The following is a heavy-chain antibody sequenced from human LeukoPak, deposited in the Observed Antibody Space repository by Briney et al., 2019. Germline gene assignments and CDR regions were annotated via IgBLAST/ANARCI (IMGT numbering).Heavy chain of an antibody. CDR3: ARAGQGYCSSTSCYTPYYYGMDV. CDR1: GGSISSGDYY. Sequence: PSQTLSLTCTVSGGSISSGDYYWSWIRQPPGKGLEWIGYIYYSGSTYYNPSLKCRVTISVDTSKNQFSLKLSSVTAADTAVYYCARAGQGYCSSTSCYTPYYYGMDVWGQGTTVTVSS. V-gene: IGHV4-30-4*01. J-gene: IGHJ6*02. CDR2: IYYSGST. D-gene: IGHD2-2*02.